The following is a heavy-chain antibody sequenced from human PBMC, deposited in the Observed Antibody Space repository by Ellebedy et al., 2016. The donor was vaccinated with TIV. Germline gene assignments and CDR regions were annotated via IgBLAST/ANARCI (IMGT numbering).Heavy chain of an antibody. V-gene: IGHV3-30-3*01. J-gene: IGHJ6*02. CDR3: ARGGVGPMVMFAYYYGMDV. CDR2: ISYDGSNK. CDR1: GFTFSSYA. Sequence: GGSLRLXXAASGFTFSSYAMHWVRQAPGKGLEWVAVISYDGSNKYYADSVKGRFTISRDNSKNTLYLQMNSLRAEDTAVYYCARGGVGPMVMFAYYYGMDVWGQGTTVTVSS. D-gene: IGHD5-18*01.